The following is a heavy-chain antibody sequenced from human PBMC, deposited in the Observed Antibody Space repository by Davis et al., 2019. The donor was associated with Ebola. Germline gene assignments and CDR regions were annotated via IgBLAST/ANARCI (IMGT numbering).Heavy chain of an antibody. CDR1: GYTFTGYY. CDR2: INPSGGST. Sequence: ASVKVSCKASGYTFTGYYMHWVRQAPGQGLEWMGIINPSGGSTSYAQKFQGRVTMTRDTSTSTVYMELSSLRSEDTAVYYCARDGYIVVVPAANSSSWDNYYYGMDVWGQGTTVTVSS. D-gene: IGHD2-2*01. V-gene: IGHV1-46*01. CDR3: ARDGYIVVVPAANSSSWDNYYYGMDV. J-gene: IGHJ6*02.